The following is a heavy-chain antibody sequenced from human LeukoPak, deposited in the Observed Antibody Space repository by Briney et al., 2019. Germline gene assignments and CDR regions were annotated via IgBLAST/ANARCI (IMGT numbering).Heavy chain of an antibody. CDR3: ARVINGDRKLSFFYYMDV. V-gene: IGHV4-39*07. D-gene: IGHD2-21*02. CDR1: GGSISSRTYY. CDR2: IYYSGST. Sequence: PSETLSLTCTVSGGSISSRTYYWGWIRQPPGKGLEWIGSIYYSGSTYYNPSLKSRVTISVDTSKNQFSLKLSSVTAADTAVYYCARVINGDRKLSFFYYMDVWGKGTTVTISS. J-gene: IGHJ6*03.